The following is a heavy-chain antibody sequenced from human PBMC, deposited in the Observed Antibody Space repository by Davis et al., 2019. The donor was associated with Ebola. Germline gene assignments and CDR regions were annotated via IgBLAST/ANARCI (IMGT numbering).Heavy chain of an antibody. Sequence: PSETLSLTCAISGNNVSGSGTAWNWIRQSPSRGLEWLGRAYYTSKWYHDYAVSMKSRITVNPDTSKNQFSLQLSSVTPEDTAVYYCARGWLRTGFDYWGQGTLVIVSS. CDR3: ARGWLRTGFDY. CDR2: AYYTSKWYH. V-gene: IGHV6-1*01. J-gene: IGHJ4*02. CDR1: GNNVSGSGTA. D-gene: IGHD5-12*01.